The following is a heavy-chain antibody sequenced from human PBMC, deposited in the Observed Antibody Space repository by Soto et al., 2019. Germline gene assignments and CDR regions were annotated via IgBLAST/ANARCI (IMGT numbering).Heavy chain of an antibody. CDR2: ISSSGSTI. J-gene: IGHJ4*02. D-gene: IGHD3-22*01. Sequence: HPWGSLRICCAASVFTFSIYEINWVRQAPGKGLEWLSYISSSGSTIYYADSVKGRFTISIDNAKNSLYLQMNSLRAEDTAVYYCARGGITMIVVASYDYWGQGTMVTVSS. CDR3: ARGGITMIVVASYDY. V-gene: IGHV3-48*03. CDR1: VFTFSIYE.